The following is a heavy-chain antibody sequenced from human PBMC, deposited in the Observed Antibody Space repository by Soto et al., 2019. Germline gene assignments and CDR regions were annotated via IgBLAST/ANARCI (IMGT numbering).Heavy chain of an antibody. CDR3: SNSPVGKIGSG. CDR2: ARNRAGSYTT. CDR1: GFSFSDHH. D-gene: IGHD6-13*01. V-gene: IGHV3-72*01. J-gene: IGHJ4*02. Sequence: EVQLVESGGGLAQPGGSLRLSCVGSGFSFSDHHMDWVRQAPGKGLEWVGRARNRAGSYTTEYAASVKGRFTISRDDSKNSLYVQMNSLKTEDKAVYYCSNSPVGKIGSGWGQGTLVNVSS.